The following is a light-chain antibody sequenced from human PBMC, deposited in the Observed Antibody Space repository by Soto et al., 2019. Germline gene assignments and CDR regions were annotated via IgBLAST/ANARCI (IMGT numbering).Light chain of an antibody. V-gene: IGKV1-6*01. CDR1: QGIRND. CDR2: AVS. Sequence: AIQMTQSPSSLSASVGDRVTITCRASQGIRNDLGWYQQKPGKAPKLLIYAVSTLRSGVPSRFTGSGSGTDFTLTISSLQPEDFATYYCLQDYNYPRTFGQGTKLEIK. CDR3: LQDYNYPRT. J-gene: IGKJ2*01.